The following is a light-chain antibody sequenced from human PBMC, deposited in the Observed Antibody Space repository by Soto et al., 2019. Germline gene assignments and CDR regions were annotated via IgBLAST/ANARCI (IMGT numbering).Light chain of an antibody. CDR3: QQNYSWPRT. Sequence: EIVMTHSPATLSVSPWEVATLSCRAGQSMSSNLVWYQQRPGQAPRLLIYGASTRATGIPARFTGSGSGTEFTLTISSLQSEDFAVYYCQQNYSWPRTFGQGTKVDIK. V-gene: IGKV3-15*01. CDR1: QSMSSN. CDR2: GAS. J-gene: IGKJ1*01.